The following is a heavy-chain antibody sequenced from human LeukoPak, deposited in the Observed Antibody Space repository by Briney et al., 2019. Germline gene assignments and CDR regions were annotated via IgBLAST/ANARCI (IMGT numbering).Heavy chain of an antibody. CDR1: GYTFTSYG. CDR3: ARVRDVYCSSTSCYPIEYFQH. D-gene: IGHD2-2*01. J-gene: IGHJ1*01. V-gene: IGHV1-18*01. Sequence: ASVKVSCKASGYTFTSYGISWVRQAPGQGLEWLGWISAYNGNTNYAQQFQGRVTITTDTSTSPAYMEVRSLRSDDTAVYYCARVRDVYCSSTSCYPIEYFQHWGQGTLVTVSS. CDR2: ISAYNGNT.